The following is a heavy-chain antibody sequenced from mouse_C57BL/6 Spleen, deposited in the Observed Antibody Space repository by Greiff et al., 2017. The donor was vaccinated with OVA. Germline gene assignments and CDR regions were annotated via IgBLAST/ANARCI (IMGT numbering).Heavy chain of an antibody. Sequence: QVQLQQPGAELVNPGASVKLSCKASGYTFTSYWMHWVKQRPGQGLEWIGMIHPNSGSTNYNEKFKSKATLTVDKSSSTAYMQLSSLTSEDSAVYYCARDTMITKYFDVWGTGTTVTVSS. D-gene: IGHD2-4*01. J-gene: IGHJ1*03. CDR2: IHPNSGST. CDR1: GYTFTSYW. CDR3: ARDTMITKYFDV. V-gene: IGHV1-64*01.